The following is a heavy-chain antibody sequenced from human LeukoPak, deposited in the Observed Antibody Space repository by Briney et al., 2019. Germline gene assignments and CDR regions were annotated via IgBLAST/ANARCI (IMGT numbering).Heavy chain of an antibody. V-gene: IGHV1-18*01. CDR3: ARDLFRASIAAAGTHFDY. CDR1: GYTFTSYG. D-gene: IGHD6-13*01. J-gene: IGHJ4*02. Sequence: ASVKVSCKASGYTFTSYGISWMRQAPGQGLEWMGWISAYNGNTNYAQKLQGRVTMTTDTSTSTAYMELRSLRSDDTAVYYCARDLFRASIAAAGTHFDYWGQGTLVTVSS. CDR2: ISAYNGNT.